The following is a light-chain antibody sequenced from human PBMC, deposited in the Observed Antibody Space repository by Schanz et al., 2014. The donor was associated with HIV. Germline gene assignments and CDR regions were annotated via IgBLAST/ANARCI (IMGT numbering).Light chain of an antibody. V-gene: IGKV3D-15*01. Sequence: EIVLTQSPGSLSLSPGERATLSCRASQSVSSDSLAWYQQKPGRAPRLLIYGASSGAPGIPDRFSGSGSGTEFTLTISSLQSEDFAVYYCQQYNNWPLYTFGQGTKLEIK. J-gene: IGKJ2*01. CDR1: QSVSSD. CDR3: QQYNNWPLYT. CDR2: GAS.